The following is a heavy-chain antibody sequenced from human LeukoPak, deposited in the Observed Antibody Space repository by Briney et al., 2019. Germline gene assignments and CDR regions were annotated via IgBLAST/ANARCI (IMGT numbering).Heavy chain of an antibody. V-gene: IGHV4-39*07. J-gene: IGHJ4*02. CDR1: GGSISSYY. CDR3: ARRYCSSTSCYYHFDY. CDR2: IYYSGST. D-gene: IGHD2-2*01. Sequence: SETLSLTCTVSGGSISSYYWGWIRQPPGKGLEWIGSIYYSGSTYYNPSLKSRVTISVDTSKNQFSLKLSSVTAADTAVYYCARRYCSSTSCYYHFDYWGQGTLVTVSS.